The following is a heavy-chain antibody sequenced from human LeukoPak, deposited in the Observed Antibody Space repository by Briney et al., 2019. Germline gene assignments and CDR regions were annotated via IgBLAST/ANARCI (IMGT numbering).Heavy chain of an antibody. V-gene: IGHV4-39*01. Sequence: SETLSLTCTVSVGSISSSSYYWGWIRQPPGKGLEWIGSIYYSGSTYYNPSLKSRVNISVDTSKNQFSLKLSSVTAADTAVYYCARQARGSSGYPSNFDYWGQGTLVTVSS. CDR3: ARQARGSSGYPSNFDY. D-gene: IGHD3-22*01. CDR1: VGSISSSSYY. CDR2: IYYSGST. J-gene: IGHJ4*02.